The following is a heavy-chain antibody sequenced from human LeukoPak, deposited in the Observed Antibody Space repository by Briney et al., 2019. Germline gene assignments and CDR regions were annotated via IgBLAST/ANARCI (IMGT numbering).Heavy chain of an antibody. CDR2: INSDGSST. CDR1: GFPFSSHW. D-gene: IGHD1-14*01. V-gene: IGHV3-74*01. J-gene: IGHJ6*02. CDR3: ATGQGHGMDV. Sequence: GGSLRLPCAASGFPFSSHWKHWVRQAPGEGVVWVSRINSDGSSTSYADSVKGRFTISRDNAKNTLYLQMNSLRAEDTAVYYCATGQGHGMDVWGQGTTVTVSS.